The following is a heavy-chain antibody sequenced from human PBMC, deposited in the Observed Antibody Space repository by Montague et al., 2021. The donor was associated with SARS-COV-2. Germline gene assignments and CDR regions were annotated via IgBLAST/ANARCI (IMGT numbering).Heavy chain of an antibody. Sequence: SETLSLTCTVSGDSISHSSYYWGWIRQPPGKGLEWIGSIYYSGSTYYNPSLKSRVTISVDTSKNQVSLKLNSVTAADTAVYYCARVRQWLEPFDYWGQGTLVTVSS. CDR2: IYYSGST. J-gene: IGHJ4*02. CDR1: GDSISHSSYY. V-gene: IGHV4-39*07. D-gene: IGHD6-19*01. CDR3: ARVRQWLEPFDY.